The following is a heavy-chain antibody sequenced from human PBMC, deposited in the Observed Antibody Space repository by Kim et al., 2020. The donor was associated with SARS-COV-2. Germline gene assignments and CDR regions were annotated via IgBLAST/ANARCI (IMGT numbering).Heavy chain of an antibody. J-gene: IGHJ3*02. Sequence: YYADPVKGRFTISRDNSKNTLYLQMNSLRAEDTAVYYCAKDQERIYAFDIWGQGTMVTVSS. V-gene: IGHV3-30*02. CDR3: AKDQERIYAFDI.